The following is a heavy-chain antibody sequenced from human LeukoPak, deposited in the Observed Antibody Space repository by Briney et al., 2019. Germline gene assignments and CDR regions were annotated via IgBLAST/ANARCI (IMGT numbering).Heavy chain of an antibody. J-gene: IGHJ6*02. CDR3: ATLSTYYDILTGYYIPDRPDHYYYYGMDV. V-gene: IGHV4-34*01. CDR2: INHSGST. CDR1: GGSFSGYY. D-gene: IGHD3-9*01. Sequence: PSETLSLTCAVYGGSFSGYYWSWIRQPPGKGLEWIGEINHSGSTNYNPSLKSRVTISVDTSKNQFSLKLSSVTAADTAVYYCATLSTYYDILTGYYIPDRPDHYYYYGMDVWGQGTTVTVSS.